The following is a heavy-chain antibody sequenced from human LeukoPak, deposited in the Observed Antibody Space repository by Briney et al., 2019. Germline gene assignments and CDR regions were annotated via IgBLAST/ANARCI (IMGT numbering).Heavy chain of an antibody. CDR3: ARDRTMTTVTDFDS. CDR2: ISWNGGST. CDR1: GFIFDDYG. Sequence: PGGSLRLSCAASGFIFDDYGMSWVRQAPGRGLEWVSVISWNGGSTSYADSVKGRFTISRDNAKNSLYLKMNSLRAEDTALYYCARDRTMTTVTDFDSWGQGTLVTVSS. D-gene: IGHD4-17*01. V-gene: IGHV3-20*04. J-gene: IGHJ4*02.